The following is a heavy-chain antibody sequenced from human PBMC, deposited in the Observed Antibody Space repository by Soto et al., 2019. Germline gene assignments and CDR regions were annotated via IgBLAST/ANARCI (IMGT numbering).Heavy chain of an antibody. D-gene: IGHD1-1*01. J-gene: IGHJ3*02. Sequence: QVQLVESGGGVVQPGRSLRLSCAASGFTFSRYGMHWVRQAPGKGLDWVAVISYNGGAQYYADAVKGRFTISRDNSRNKLYLQMNSLGPEDTAVYYWAKEPLEGSGRNAFNIWGQGTTVTASS. CDR1: GFTFSRYG. V-gene: IGHV3-30*18. CDR3: AKEPLEGSGRNAFNI. CDR2: ISYNGGAQ.